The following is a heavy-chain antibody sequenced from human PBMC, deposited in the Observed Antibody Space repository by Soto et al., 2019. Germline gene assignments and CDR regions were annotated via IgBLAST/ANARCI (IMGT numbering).Heavy chain of an antibody. CDR3: ATDKDSTYDH. D-gene: IGHD4-4*01. Sequence: QVQLVQSGAEVKKPGSSVKVSCKASGGTFSSYSFTWVRQAPGQGLEWMGRIIPILGIANYAQKFRGRVTISADKSTSTAYMELSSLRSEDTAVYYCATDKDSTYDHWGQGTLVTVSS. V-gene: IGHV1-69*08. CDR1: GGTFSSYS. J-gene: IGHJ5*02. CDR2: IIPILGIA.